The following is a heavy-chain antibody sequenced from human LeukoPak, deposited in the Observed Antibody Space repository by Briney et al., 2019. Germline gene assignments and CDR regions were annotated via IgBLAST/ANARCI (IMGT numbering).Heavy chain of an antibody. J-gene: IGHJ5*02. CDR2: INPSSGST. V-gene: IGHV1-46*01. CDR1: GYTFSNYY. Sequence: ASVKVSCKASGYTFSNYYVHWVRQAPGQGLEWVGLINPSSGSTNYTQKFQGRVTMTRDTSTRTFYMEISSLRSEDTAVYYCARDSTVTTFRGCVDPWGQGTLVTVSS. CDR3: ARDSTVTTFRGCVDP. D-gene: IGHD4-17*01.